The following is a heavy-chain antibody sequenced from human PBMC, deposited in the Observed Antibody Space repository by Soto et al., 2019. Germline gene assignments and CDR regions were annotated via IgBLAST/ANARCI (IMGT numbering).Heavy chain of an antibody. CDR2: IYYSGST. CDR3: AGGWLGDAPPTGDYYYGMDV. CDR1: GGSISSSSYY. Sequence: QLQLQESGPGLVKPSETLSLTCTVSGGSISSSSYYWGWIRQPPGKGLEWIGSIYYSGSTYYNPSLKSRVTISVDTSKNQFSLKLSSVTAADTAVYYCAGGWLGDAPPTGDYYYGMDVWGQGTTVTVSS. D-gene: IGHD4-17*01. J-gene: IGHJ6*02. V-gene: IGHV4-39*01.